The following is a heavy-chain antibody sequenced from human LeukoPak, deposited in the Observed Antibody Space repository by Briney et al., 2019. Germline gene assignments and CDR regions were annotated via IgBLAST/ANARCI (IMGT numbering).Heavy chain of an antibody. CDR2: IWYDGSNK. D-gene: IGHD4-17*01. Sequence: GGSLRLSCAASGFTFSNYGMHWVRQAPGKGLEWVAVIWYDGSNKYYSDSVRGRFTISRDNSKNTLYLQMDSLRAEDTAVYYCARGYDYGDYGVVEWGQGTLVTVSS. CDR1: GFTFSNYG. J-gene: IGHJ4*02. CDR3: ARGYDYGDYGVVE. V-gene: IGHV3-33*01.